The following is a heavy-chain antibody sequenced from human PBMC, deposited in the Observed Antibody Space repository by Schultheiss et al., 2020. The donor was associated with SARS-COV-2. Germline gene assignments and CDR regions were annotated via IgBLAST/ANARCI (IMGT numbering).Heavy chain of an antibody. CDR3: AKDQGYDFWSGYSDY. V-gene: IGHV3-48*03. J-gene: IGHJ4*02. Sequence: GGSLRLSCAASGFTFSSYEMNWVRQAPGKGLEWVSYISSRDRTIYYADSVKGRFTISRDNSKNTLYLQMNSLRAEDTAVYYCAKDQGYDFWSGYSDYWGQGTLVTVSS. CDR1: GFTFSSYE. CDR2: ISSRDRTI. D-gene: IGHD3-3*01.